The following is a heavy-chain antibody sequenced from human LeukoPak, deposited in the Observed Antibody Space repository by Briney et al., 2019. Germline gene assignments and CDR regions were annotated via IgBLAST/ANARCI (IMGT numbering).Heavy chain of an antibody. CDR1: GFTFSDFY. CDR2: ISPSGSTI. Sequence: PGGALRLSCAAYGFTFSDFYMSWIRQAPGKGLEWVSYISPSGSTIYYANTVKGRFTVSRVNANNSLHLQMNSLRAEDTAVYYCARLAQQLNPWGQGTPVTVSS. V-gene: IGHV3-11*01. J-gene: IGHJ5*02. D-gene: IGHD6-13*01. CDR3: ARLAQQLNP.